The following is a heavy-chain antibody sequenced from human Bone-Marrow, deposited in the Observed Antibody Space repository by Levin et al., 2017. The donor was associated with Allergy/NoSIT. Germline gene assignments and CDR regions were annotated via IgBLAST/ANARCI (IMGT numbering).Heavy chain of an antibody. CDR3: AKDIAAAGAYYGMDV. CDR2: ISWNSGSI. Sequence: SLKISCAASGFTFDDYSMHWVRQAPGKGLEWVSGISWNSGSIGYADSVRGRFTISRDNVKNSLYLQMNSLTPEDTALYYCAKDIAAAGAYYGMDVWGQGTAVTVSS. J-gene: IGHJ6*02. D-gene: IGHD6-13*01. CDR1: GFTFDDYS. V-gene: IGHV3-9*01.